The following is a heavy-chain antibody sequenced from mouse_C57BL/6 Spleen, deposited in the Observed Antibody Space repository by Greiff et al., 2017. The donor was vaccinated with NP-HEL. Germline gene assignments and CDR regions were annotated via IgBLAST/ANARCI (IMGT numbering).Heavy chain of an antibody. D-gene: IGHD3-1*01. V-gene: IGHV7-3*01. J-gene: IGHJ4*01. CDR2: IRNKANGYTT. CDR1: GFTFTDYY. CDR3: ARYPPGYYYAMDY. Sequence: EVKLVESGGGLVQPGGSLSLSCAASGFTFTDYYMSWVRQPPGKALEWLGFIRNKANGYTTEYSASVKGRFTISRTNSQSILYLQLYALRSEYSATYYCARYPPGYYYAMDYWGQGTSVTVSS.